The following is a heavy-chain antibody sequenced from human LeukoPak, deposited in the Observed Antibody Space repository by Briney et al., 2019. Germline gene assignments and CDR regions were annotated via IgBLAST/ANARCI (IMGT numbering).Heavy chain of an antibody. V-gene: IGHV3-53*01. J-gene: IGHJ4*02. CDR2: TYSGVTT. CDR3: ARHSYGDYPLPRVDY. CDR1: GFTVSSND. D-gene: IGHD4-17*01. Sequence: PGGSLRLSCAASGFTVSSNDMSWVRQAPGKGLEWVSITYSGVTTYYADSVKGRFAISRDNSKNTLYLQMNSLRAEDTAVYYCARHSYGDYPLPRVDYWGQGTLVTVSS.